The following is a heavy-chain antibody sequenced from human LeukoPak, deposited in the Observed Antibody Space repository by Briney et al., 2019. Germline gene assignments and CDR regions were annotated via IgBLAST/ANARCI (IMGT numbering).Heavy chain of an antibody. CDR2: IYSDADK. Sequence: GGSLRLSCAASGFTVSTNYMHWVRQAPGKGLEWVSVIYSDADKYYADSVRGRFTISRDKSKNTLYLQMNSLRAEDTAVYYCAREGIRSGGSWTFDYWGQGTLVTVSS. CDR3: AREGIRSGGSWTFDY. D-gene: IGHD2-15*01. J-gene: IGHJ4*02. CDR1: GFTVSTNY. V-gene: IGHV3-53*01.